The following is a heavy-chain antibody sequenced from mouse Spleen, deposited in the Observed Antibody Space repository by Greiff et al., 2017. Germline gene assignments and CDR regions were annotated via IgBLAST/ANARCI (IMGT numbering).Heavy chain of an antibody. CDR3: ARLDYRYEGPHWYFDV. V-gene: IGHV1-77*01. D-gene: IGHD2-14*01. J-gene: IGHJ1*01. Sequence: QVQLQQSGAELARPGASVKLSCKASGYTFTDYYINWVKQRTGQGLEWIGEIYPGSGNTYYNEKFKGKATLTADKSSSTAYMQLSSLTSEDSAVYFCARLDYRYEGPHWYFDVWGAGTTVTVSS. CDR1: GYTFTDYY. CDR2: IYPGSGNT.